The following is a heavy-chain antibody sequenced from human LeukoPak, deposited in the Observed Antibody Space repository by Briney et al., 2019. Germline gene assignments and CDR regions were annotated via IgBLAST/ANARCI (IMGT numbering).Heavy chain of an antibody. J-gene: IGHJ3*02. Sequence: GGSLRLSCAASGFTFSSYGMHWVRQAPGKGLEWVSYISSSGSYIQYAESVKGRFTISRDNAEKSLFLQMNSLRDEDTAVYYCARDPGYSSTGVDAFDIWGRGTMVTVSS. CDR2: ISSSGSYI. CDR1: GFTFSSYG. CDR3: ARDPGYSSTGVDAFDI. D-gene: IGHD6-13*01. V-gene: IGHV3-48*02.